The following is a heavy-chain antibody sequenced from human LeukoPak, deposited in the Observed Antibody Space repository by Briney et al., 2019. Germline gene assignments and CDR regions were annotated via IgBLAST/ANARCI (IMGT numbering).Heavy chain of an antibody. J-gene: IGHJ4*02. V-gene: IGHV1-3*01. CDR1: GYTFTSYA. CDR3: ARDPSDSSGWYSERGYYFDY. CDR2: INAGNGNT. D-gene: IGHD6-19*01. Sequence: ASVKVSCKASGYTFTSYAMHWVRQAPGQRLEWMGWINAGNGNTKYSQKFQGRVTITRDTSASTAYMELSSLRSEDTAVYYCARDPSDSSGWYSERGYYFDYWGQGTLVTVSS.